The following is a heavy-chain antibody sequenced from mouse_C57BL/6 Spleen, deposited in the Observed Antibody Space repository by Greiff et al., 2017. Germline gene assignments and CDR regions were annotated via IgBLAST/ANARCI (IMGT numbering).Heavy chain of an antibody. CDR1: GYTFTSYW. J-gene: IGHJ4*01. D-gene: IGHD1-1*01. CDR2: IDPNSCGT. V-gene: IGHV1-72*01. CDR3: ASVDCDSSFLAMDY. Sequence: QVQLQQPGAELVKPGASVKLSCKASGYTFTSYWMHWVKQRPGRGLEWIGRIDPNSCGTKYNEKFKSKATLTVDKPSSTAYMQRSSLTSEDSAVLYCASVDCDSSFLAMDYWGQGTSVTVSS.